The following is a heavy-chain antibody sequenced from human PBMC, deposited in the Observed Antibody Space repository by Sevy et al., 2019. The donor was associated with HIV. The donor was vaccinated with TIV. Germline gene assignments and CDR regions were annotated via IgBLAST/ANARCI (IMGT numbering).Heavy chain of an antibody. Sequence: SQTLSLTCAISGDSVSSNSAAWNWIRQSPSRGLEWLGRTYYRSKWYNDYAVSVKSRITINPEKSKNQFSLQLNSVTPVDTAVYYCARDGPGSYYDFWSGYYRYYYYYGMDVWGQGTTVTVSS. CDR3: ARDGPGSYYDFWSGYYRYYYYYGMDV. V-gene: IGHV6-1*01. D-gene: IGHD3-3*01. J-gene: IGHJ6*02. CDR2: TYYRSKWYN. CDR1: GDSVSSNSAA.